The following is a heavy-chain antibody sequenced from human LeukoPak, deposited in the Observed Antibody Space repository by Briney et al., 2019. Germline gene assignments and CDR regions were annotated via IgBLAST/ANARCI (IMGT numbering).Heavy chain of an antibody. CDR1: GDSVSRHDLT. D-gene: IGHD1-1*01. J-gene: IGHJ4*02. CDR2: TFYRSKWYN. V-gene: IGHV6-1*01. Sequence: SQTLSLTCAISGDSVSRHDLTWDWVRQSPSRGLEWLGRTFYRSKWYNDYAVSVKSRITVSPDTSKNQFSLHLNSVTPEDTAVYYCVRSYDWVFNYWGQGTRVTVSS. CDR3: VRSYDWVFNY.